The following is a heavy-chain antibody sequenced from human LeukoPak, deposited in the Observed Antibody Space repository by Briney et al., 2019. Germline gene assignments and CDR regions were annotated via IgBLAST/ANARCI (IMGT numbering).Heavy chain of an antibody. CDR3: ASQDIVVVPAAIALDY. J-gene: IGHJ4*02. V-gene: IGHV3-33*08. CDR1: GFTFSSYG. Sequence: PGGSLRLSCAASGFTFSSYGMHWVRQAPGKGLEWMAFIWYDGSNKYYADSVKGRFTISRDNSKNTLYLQMNSLRAEDTAVYYCASQDIVVVPAAIALDYWGQGTLVTVSS. D-gene: IGHD2-2*01. CDR2: IWYDGSNK.